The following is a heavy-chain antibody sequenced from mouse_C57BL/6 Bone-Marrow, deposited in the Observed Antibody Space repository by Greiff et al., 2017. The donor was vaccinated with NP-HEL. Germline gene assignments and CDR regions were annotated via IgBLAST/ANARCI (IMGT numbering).Heavy chain of an antibody. J-gene: IGHJ3*01. CDR3: AREGLGGFAY. CDR1: GYTFTSYW. V-gene: IGHV1-69*01. D-gene: IGHD4-1*01. Sequence: QVQLQQPGAELVMPGASVKLSCKASGYTFTSYWMHWVKQRPGQGLEWIREIDPSDSYTNYNQKFKGKSTLTVDKSSSTAYMQLSSLTSEDSAVYYCAREGLGGFAYWGQGTLVTVSA. CDR2: IDPSDSYT.